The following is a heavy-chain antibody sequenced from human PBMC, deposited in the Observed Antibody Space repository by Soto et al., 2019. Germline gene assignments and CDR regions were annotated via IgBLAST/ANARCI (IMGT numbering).Heavy chain of an antibody. CDR2: INAGNGNT. Sequence: ASVKVSCTAPGYTFTSYAMHWVRQAPGQRLEWMGWINAGNGNTKYSQKFQGRVTITRDTSASTAYMELSSLRSGDTAVYYCASSYSNYALIDYYYYGMDVWGQGTTVTVSS. CDR1: GYTFTSYA. V-gene: IGHV1-3*01. D-gene: IGHD4-4*01. CDR3: ASSYSNYALIDYYYYGMDV. J-gene: IGHJ6*02.